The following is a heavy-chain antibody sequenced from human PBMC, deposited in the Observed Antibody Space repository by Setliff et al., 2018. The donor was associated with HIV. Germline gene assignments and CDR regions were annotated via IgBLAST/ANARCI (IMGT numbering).Heavy chain of an antibody. CDR2: IYSTGST. CDR3: ARDYYNFQDM. D-gene: IGHD3-3*01. V-gene: IGHV4-59*11. J-gene: IGHJ3*02. CDR1: GASITSHY. Sequence: SETLSLTCTVSGASITSHYWSWIRQSPGRELEWIGYIYSTGSTNYNPSLKSRVTFSVDTSKNQFSLKLSSATAADSAVYYCARDYYNFQDMWGQGTMVTVSS.